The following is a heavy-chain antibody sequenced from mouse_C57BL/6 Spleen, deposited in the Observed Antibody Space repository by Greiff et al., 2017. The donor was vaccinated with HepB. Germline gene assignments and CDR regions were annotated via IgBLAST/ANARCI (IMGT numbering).Heavy chain of an antibody. V-gene: IGHV1-69*01. CDR2: IDPSDSYT. Sequence: QVQLQQPGAELVMPGASVKLSCKASGYTFTSYWMHWVKQRPGQGLEWIGEIDPSDSYTNYNQKFKGKSTLTVDKSSSTAYMQLSSLTSEDSAVDYCARRGSTVVADDWGQGTTLTVSS. CDR3: ARRGSTVVADD. D-gene: IGHD1-1*01. J-gene: IGHJ2*01. CDR1: GYTFTSYW.